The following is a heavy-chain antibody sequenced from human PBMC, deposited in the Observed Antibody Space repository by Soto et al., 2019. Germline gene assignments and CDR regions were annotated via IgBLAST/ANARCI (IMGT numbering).Heavy chain of an antibody. J-gene: IGHJ6*02. V-gene: IGHV3-53*02. CDR1: GFTVSSNY. D-gene: IGHD2-15*01. CDR3: ARAGPLCSGYYYYYYGMDV. CDR2: IYSGGST. Sequence: EVQLVETGGGLIQPGGSLRLSCAASGFTVSSNYMSWVRQAPGKGLEWVSVIYSGGSTYYADSVKGRFTISRDNTKNTLYLQMNSLRAEDTAVYYCARAGPLCSGYYYYYYGMDVWGQGTTVTVSS.